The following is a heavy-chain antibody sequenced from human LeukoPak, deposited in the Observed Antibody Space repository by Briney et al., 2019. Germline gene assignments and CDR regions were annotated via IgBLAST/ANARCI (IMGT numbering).Heavy chain of an antibody. CDR2: ISGSCTTI. CDR1: GFTFSRYE. D-gene: IGHD6-19*01. CDR3: APSMAGFNWFDP. Sequence: GSLRLSWSASGFTFSRYEMNLVRQAPGKGLELVLYISGSCTTIYSADSVKGRFTISRDKAKKTLYLQMRSLTAEDTAVYYCAPSMAGFNWFDPWGQGTLVTVSS. V-gene: IGHV3-48*01. J-gene: IGHJ5*02.